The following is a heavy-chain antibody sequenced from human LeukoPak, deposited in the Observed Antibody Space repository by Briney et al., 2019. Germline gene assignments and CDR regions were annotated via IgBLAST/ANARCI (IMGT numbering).Heavy chain of an antibody. V-gene: IGHV3-30*01. Sequence: GGSLRLSCAASGFTFSSYAMHWVHQAPGKGLEWVAVISYDGSNKYYADSVKGRFTISRDNSKNTLYLQMNSLRAEDTAVYYCARAQYCSSTSCYKGFDYWGQGTLVTVSS. CDR3: ARAQYCSSTSCYKGFDY. D-gene: IGHD2-2*02. CDR1: GFTFSSYA. CDR2: ISYDGSNK. J-gene: IGHJ4*02.